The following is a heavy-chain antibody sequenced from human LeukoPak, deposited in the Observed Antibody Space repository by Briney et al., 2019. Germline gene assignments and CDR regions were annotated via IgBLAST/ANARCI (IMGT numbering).Heavy chain of an antibody. CDR1: GYSISSGYY. CDR2: IYHSGST. J-gene: IGHJ4*02. CDR3: ARDTGNKYYDFWSGYYTRPFDY. D-gene: IGHD3-3*01. V-gene: IGHV4-38-2*02. Sequence: SETLSLTCTVSGYSISSGYYWGWIRQPPGKGLEWIVSIYHSGSTYYNPSLKSRVTISVDTSKNQFSLKLSSVTAADTAVYYCARDTGNKYYDFWSGYYTRPFDYWGQGTLVTVSS.